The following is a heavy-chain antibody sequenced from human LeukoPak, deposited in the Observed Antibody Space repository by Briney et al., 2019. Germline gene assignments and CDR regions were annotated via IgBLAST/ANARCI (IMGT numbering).Heavy chain of an antibody. CDR3: AKSAEGYSYGRTYFDY. D-gene: IGHD5-18*01. Sequence: GGSLRLSCAASGFTFSSYGMHWVRQAPGKGLEWVAVISYDGSNKYYADSVKGRFTISRDSSKNTLYLQMNSLRVEDTAVYYCAKSAEGYSYGRTYFDYWGQGTLVTVSS. V-gene: IGHV3-30*18. CDR1: GFTFSSYG. CDR2: ISYDGSNK. J-gene: IGHJ4*01.